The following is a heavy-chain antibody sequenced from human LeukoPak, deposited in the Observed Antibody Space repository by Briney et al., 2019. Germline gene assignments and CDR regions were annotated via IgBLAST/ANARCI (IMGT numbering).Heavy chain of an antibody. Sequence: PGGSLRLSCAASGFTFSSYGMHWVRQAPGKGLEWVAVISYDGSNKYYADSVKGRFTISRDNSKNTLYLQMNSLRAEDTAVYYCAKAREVDSYGHYYFDYWGQGTLVTVSS. CDR1: GFTFSSYG. V-gene: IGHV3-30*18. D-gene: IGHD5-18*01. CDR2: ISYDGSNK. CDR3: AKAREVDSYGHYYFDY. J-gene: IGHJ4*02.